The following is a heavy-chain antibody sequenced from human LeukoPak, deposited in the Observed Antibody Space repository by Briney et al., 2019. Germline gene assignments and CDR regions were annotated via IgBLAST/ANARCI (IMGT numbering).Heavy chain of an antibody. J-gene: IGHJ4*02. CDR2: IKQDGSEK. CDR1: GLTFSTYA. D-gene: IGHD3-10*01. CDR3: ARDRYYYGSGMVDY. Sequence: GGTLRLSCAASGLTFSTYAMSWVRQAPGKGLEWVANIKQDGSEKYYVDSVKGRFTISRDNAKNSLYLQVNSLRAEDTAVYYCARDRYYYGSGMVDYWGQGTLVTVSS. V-gene: IGHV3-7*01.